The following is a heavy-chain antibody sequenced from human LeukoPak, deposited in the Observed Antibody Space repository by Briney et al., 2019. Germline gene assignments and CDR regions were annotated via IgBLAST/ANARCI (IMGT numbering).Heavy chain of an antibody. Sequence: ASVKVSCKASGGTFSSYAISWVRQAPGEGLEWMGWISAYNGNTDYAQKLQGRVTMTTDTSTTTAYMELRSLRSDDTAVYYCARDQVGGGSYSSGERVYWGQGTLVTVSS. CDR1: GGTFSSYA. D-gene: IGHD1-26*01. J-gene: IGHJ4*02. CDR3: ARDQVGGGSYSSGERVY. CDR2: ISAYNGNT. V-gene: IGHV1-18*01.